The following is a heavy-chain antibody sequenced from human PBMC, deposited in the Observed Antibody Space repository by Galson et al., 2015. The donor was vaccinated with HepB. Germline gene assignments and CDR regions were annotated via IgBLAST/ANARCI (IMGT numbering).Heavy chain of an antibody. CDR2: ISSSSSTI. CDR1: GFTFSSYS. V-gene: IGHV3-48*04. J-gene: IGHJ4*02. CDR3: ASTDYYDSSGYYEFDY. Sequence: SLRLSCAASGFTFSSYSMNWVRQAPGKGLEWVSYISSSSSTIYYADSVKGRFTISRDNAKNSLYLQMNSLRAEDTAVYYCASTDYYDSSGYYEFDYWGQGTLVTVSS. D-gene: IGHD3-22*01.